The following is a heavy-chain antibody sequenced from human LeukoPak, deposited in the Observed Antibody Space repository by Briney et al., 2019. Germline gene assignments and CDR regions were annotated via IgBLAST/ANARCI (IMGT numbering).Heavy chain of an antibody. CDR1: GGSFSGYY. Sequence: SETLSLTCAVHGGSFSGYYWSWIRQPPGKGLEWIGEINHSGSTNYNPSLKSRVTISVDTSKNQFSLKLSSVTAADTAVYYCARGGYGSGSYYGSDYWGQGTLVTVSS. V-gene: IGHV4-34*01. CDR2: INHSGST. D-gene: IGHD3-10*01. CDR3: ARGGYGSGSYYGSDY. J-gene: IGHJ4*02.